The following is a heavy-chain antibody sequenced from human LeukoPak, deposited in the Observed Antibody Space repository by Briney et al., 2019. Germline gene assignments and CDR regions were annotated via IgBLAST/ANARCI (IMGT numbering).Heavy chain of an antibody. Sequence: PSEPLSLTCTVSGGSISGYFWSWVRQPPGKGVEWIAYIIYSGRTNYNPSLKSRVTISVDTSKNQFSLMLTSVTAADTAVYYCARTRGYGGNSPRAFDIWGQGTMVTVSS. CDR3: ARTRGYGGNSPRAFDI. D-gene: IGHD4-23*01. J-gene: IGHJ3*02. CDR2: IIYSGRT. CDR1: GGSISGYF. V-gene: IGHV4-59*01.